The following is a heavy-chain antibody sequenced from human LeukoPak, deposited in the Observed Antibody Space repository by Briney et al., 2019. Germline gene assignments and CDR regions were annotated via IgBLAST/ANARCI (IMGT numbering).Heavy chain of an antibody. Sequence: SETLSLTCTVVGGSFTDYFWTWIRHPPEKGLEWVGEINDYTGDSKYNPSLNNRISISREKSKNHLPLELRSVPAADTAVYYCARGRIAKIVVVHSFSYGMDVCGQGTSVTVSS. D-gene: IGHD3-22*01. CDR3: ARGRIAKIVVVHSFSYGMDV. CDR2: INDYTGDS. V-gene: IGHV4-34*01. CDR1: GGSFTDYF. J-gene: IGHJ6*02.